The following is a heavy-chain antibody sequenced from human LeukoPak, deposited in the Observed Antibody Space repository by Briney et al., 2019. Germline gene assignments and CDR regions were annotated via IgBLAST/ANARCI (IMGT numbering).Heavy chain of an antibody. CDR2: ISGSGGGT. J-gene: IGHJ3*02. Sequence: GGSLRLSCAASGFTFSTYAMSWVRQAAGKGLEWVSLISGSGGGTYYADSVKGRFTISRDNAKNTLYLQMNSLRAEDTAVYYCAREIAAHDAFDIWGQGTMVTVSS. D-gene: IGHD6-25*01. CDR1: GFTFSTYA. V-gene: IGHV3-23*01. CDR3: AREIAAHDAFDI.